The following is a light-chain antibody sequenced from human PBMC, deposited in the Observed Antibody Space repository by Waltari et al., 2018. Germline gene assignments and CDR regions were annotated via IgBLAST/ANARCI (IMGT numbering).Light chain of an antibody. J-gene: IGLJ2*01. CDR2: HKN. CDR1: SLRSYH. Sequence: SSELTQDPSVSVALGQTVRITCQGDSLRSYHASWYQKKPGQAPVLFIYHKNNRPSGIPDRFSGSTSGNTASLTITGSQAEDEADYYCNSRDSSGSHVVFGGGTKLTVL. CDR3: NSRDSSGSHVV. V-gene: IGLV3-19*01.